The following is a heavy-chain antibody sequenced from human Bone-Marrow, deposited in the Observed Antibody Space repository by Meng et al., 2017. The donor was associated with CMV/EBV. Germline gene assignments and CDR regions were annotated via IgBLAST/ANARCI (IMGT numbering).Heavy chain of an antibody. CDR3: ARGDEGMIRGVVPV. CDR1: GGSFGSFY. J-gene: IGHJ6*02. V-gene: IGHV4-34*01. Sequence: GSLRLSCAVSGGSFGSFYWSWIRQPPGKGLEWVGAINHSGSANYNPSLESRVTISVDTSKNQFSLKVSSVTAADTAVYYCARGDEGMIRGVVPVWGQGTTVTVSS. D-gene: IGHD3-10*01. CDR2: INHSGSA.